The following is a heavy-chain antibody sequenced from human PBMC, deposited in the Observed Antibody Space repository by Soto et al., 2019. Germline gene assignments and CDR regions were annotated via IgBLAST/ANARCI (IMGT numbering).Heavy chain of an antibody. CDR1: GYTFTGYY. Sequence: ASVKVSCKASGYTFTGYYMHWVRQAPGQGLEWMGWINPNSGGTNYAQKFQGRVTMTRDTSISTAYMELSRLRSDDTAVYYCARVFDCTNGVCYNYYGMDVWGQGTTVTVSS. J-gene: IGHJ6*02. CDR3: ARVFDCTNGVCYNYYGMDV. V-gene: IGHV1-2*02. CDR2: INPNSGGT. D-gene: IGHD2-8*01.